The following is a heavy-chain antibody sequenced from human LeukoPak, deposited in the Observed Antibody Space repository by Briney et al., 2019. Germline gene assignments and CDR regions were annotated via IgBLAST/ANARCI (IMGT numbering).Heavy chain of an antibody. D-gene: IGHD6-6*01. Sequence: SETLSLTCTVAGGSISSHYWSWIRQPPGKGLEWIGYIYYRGSTNYNPSRKSRVTISVDTSKNQFSLKLSSVTAADTAVYYCARASIAARPGSGGWFDPWGQGTLVTVSS. CDR2: IYYRGST. J-gene: IGHJ5*02. V-gene: IGHV4-59*11. CDR3: ARASIAARPGSGGWFDP. CDR1: GGSISSHY.